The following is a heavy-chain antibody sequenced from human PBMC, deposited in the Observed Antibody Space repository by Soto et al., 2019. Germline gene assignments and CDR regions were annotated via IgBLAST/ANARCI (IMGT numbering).Heavy chain of an antibody. Sequence: ASVKVSCKASGYTFTSYAMHWVRQAPGQRLEWMGWINAGNGNTKYSQKFQGRVTITRDASASTAYMELSSLRSEDTAVYYCARGVRVYYYYGMDVWGQGTTVTVSS. D-gene: IGHD3-10*01. CDR2: INAGNGNT. CDR3: ARGVRVYYYYGMDV. J-gene: IGHJ6*02. V-gene: IGHV1-3*01. CDR1: GYTFTSYA.